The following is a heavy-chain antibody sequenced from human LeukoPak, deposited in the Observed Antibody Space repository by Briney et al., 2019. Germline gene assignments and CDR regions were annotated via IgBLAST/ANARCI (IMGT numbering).Heavy chain of an antibody. CDR1: GFTFSSYW. V-gene: IGHV3-74*01. D-gene: IGHD3-22*01. Sequence: GGSLRLSCAASGFTFSSYWMHWVRHDPGKGLVWVSRINSDGRSTSYADCVKGRFTISRDNAKTTLYLPMNRLRTQDTAVYYCARMEGVYYYDSTGSRNWFDPWGQGTLVTVSS. CDR3: ARMEGVYYYDSTGSRNWFDP. CDR2: INSDGRST. J-gene: IGHJ5*02.